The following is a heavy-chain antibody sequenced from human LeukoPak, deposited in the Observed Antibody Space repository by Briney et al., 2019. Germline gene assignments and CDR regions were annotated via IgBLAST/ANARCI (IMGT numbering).Heavy chain of an antibody. CDR1: GFTFSSYA. CDR3: ASRPYYGVKGGTRPPRDRRDY. CDR2: ISGSGGST. J-gene: IGHJ4*02. D-gene: IGHD3-10*01. V-gene: IGHV3-23*01. Sequence: QPGGSLRLSCAASGFTFSSYAMSWVRQAPGKGLEWVSAISGSGGSTYYADSVKGRFTISRDNSKNTLYLQMNSLRAEDTAVYYCASRPYYGVKGGTRPPRDRRDYWGQGTLVTVSS.